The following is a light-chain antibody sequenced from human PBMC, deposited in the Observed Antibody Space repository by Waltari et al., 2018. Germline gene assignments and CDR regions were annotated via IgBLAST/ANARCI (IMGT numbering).Light chain of an antibody. CDR2: DGS. CDR1: SSDVGSYNL. J-gene: IGLJ1*01. CDR3: CSYAGSSTSYV. Sequence: QSALTQPASVSGSPGQSITIPCTGTSSDVGSYNLVSWYQQHPGRAPKLMIYDGSKRPSGVAIRLSGSKSGNTASLTISGLQAEDEADYYCCSYAGSSTSYVFGSGTKVTVL. V-gene: IGLV2-23*01.